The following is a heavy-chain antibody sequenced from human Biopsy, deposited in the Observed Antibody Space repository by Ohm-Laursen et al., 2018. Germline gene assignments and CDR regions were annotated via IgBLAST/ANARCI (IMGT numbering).Heavy chain of an antibody. V-gene: IGHV4-4*07. D-gene: IGHD1-26*01. CDR2: ISTSGSP. J-gene: IGHJ3*02. CDR3: ARGTGRYYVDGAFDI. CDR1: GASINTYY. Sequence: PSETLSLTCPVSGASINTYYWSWIRQPAGKGLEWIGRISTSGSPNYNLSLESRVTMSVDTSKNQFSLNLRSVTAADTAVYYCARGTGRYYVDGAFDIWGQGTVVTVSS.